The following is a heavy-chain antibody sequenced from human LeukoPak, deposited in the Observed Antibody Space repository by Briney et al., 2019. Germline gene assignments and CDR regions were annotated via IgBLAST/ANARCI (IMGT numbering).Heavy chain of an antibody. CDR3: AREVYYDSSGYYEDTTNWFDP. V-gene: IGHV3-66*01. CDR1: GFTVSSNY. CDR2: VYSGGST. J-gene: IGHJ5*02. D-gene: IGHD3-22*01. Sequence: GGSVTLSCAASGFTVSSNYMRWVRQAPGKGLEWVSVVYSGGSTYYADSVKGRFTISRDNSKNTLYLQMNSLRAEDTAVYYCAREVYYDSSGYYEDTTNWFDPWGQGTLVTVSS.